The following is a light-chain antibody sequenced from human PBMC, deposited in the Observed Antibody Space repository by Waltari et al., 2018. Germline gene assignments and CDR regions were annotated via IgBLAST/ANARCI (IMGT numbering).Light chain of an antibody. Sequence: SYVLTQPPSVAEAPGQTATITCAGNNLRGKSVHWYQQKPGQAPVLVVYENDERPSGTPERVSGSKSGSTATLTINRVEAGDEADYYCQVWDRRTDPLFGGGTKLTVL. CDR2: END. J-gene: IGLJ2*01. CDR1: NLRGKS. CDR3: QVWDRRTDPL. V-gene: IGLV3-21*02.